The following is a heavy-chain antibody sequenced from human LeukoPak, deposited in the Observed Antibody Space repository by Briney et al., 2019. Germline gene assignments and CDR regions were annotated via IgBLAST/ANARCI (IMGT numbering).Heavy chain of an antibody. D-gene: IGHD3-3*01. J-gene: IGHJ6*03. V-gene: IGHV4-4*07. Sequence: PSETLSLTCTVSGGSISSYHWSWIRQPAGKGLEWIGRIYTSGSTNYNPSLKSRVTMSVDTSKNQFSLKLSSVTAADTAVYYCARYYDFWSGYYSHSYYYYMDVWGKGTTVTVSS. CDR3: ARYYDFWSGYYSHSYYYYMDV. CDR1: GGSISSYH. CDR2: IYTSGST.